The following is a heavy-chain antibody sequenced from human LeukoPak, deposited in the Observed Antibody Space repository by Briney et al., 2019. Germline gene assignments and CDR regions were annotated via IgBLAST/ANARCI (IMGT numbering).Heavy chain of an antibody. CDR1: GGSISGSY. Sequence: SETLSFTCTLSGGSISGSYWSWIRQPPGKGLEWIGYIYYSGSTYYNPSLKSRVTISVDTSKNQFSLKLSPVTAADTAVYYCARGDYDSSGYYYDYWGQGTLVTVSS. J-gene: IGHJ4*02. CDR2: IYYSGST. V-gene: IGHV4-59*12. CDR3: ARGDYDSSGYYYDY. D-gene: IGHD3-22*01.